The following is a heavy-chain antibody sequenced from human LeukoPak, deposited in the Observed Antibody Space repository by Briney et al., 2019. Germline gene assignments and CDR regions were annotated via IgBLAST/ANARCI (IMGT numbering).Heavy chain of an antibody. D-gene: IGHD5-24*01. CDR2: IKTKTDGGTT. J-gene: IGHJ4*02. CDR3: TTDSRDAYNYGRHFDY. Sequence: GGSLRLSCAASGFXFTYAWISWVRQAPGKGLEWVGRIKTKTDGGTTDYAAPVKGRFTISRDDSKNTLYLQMNSLKTEDTAVYYCTTDSRDAYNYGRHFDYWGQGILVTVSS. V-gene: IGHV3-15*01. CDR1: GFXFTYAW.